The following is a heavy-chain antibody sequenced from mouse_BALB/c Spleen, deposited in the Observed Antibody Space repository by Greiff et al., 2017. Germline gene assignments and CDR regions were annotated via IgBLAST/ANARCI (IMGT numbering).Heavy chain of an antibody. V-gene: IGHV5-9-4*01. CDR2: ISSGGSYT. CDR3: ARGDYYGSSYPPYAMDY. J-gene: IGHJ4*01. CDR1: GFTFSSYA. Sequence: EVKVVESGGGLVKPGGSLKLSCAASGFTFSSYAMSWVRQSPEKRLEWVAEISSGGSYTYYPDTVTGRFTISRDNAKNTLYLEMSSLRSEDTAMYYCARGDYYGSSYPPYAMDYWGQGTSVTVSS. D-gene: IGHD1-1*01.